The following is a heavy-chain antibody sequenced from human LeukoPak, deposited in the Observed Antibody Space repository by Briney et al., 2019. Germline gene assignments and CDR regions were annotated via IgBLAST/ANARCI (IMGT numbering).Heavy chain of an antibody. CDR1: GGSIGSYY. V-gene: IGHV4-59*01. Sequence: PSETLSLTCTVSGGSIGSYYWSWIRQPPGKGLEWIGYIYYAGSTDYNPSLKSRATISVDTSKNQVSLKLSSVTAADTAVYYCARSFSGRGDAFDIWGQGTMVTVSS. J-gene: IGHJ3*02. CDR3: ARSFSGRGDAFDI. CDR2: IYYAGST. D-gene: IGHD6-19*01.